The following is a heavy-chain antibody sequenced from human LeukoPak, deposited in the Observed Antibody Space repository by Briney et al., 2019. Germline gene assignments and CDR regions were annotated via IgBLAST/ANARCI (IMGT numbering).Heavy chain of an antibody. CDR3: ARQNLRYFDWLSPASGDY. CDR1: GGSISSSSYY. D-gene: IGHD3-9*01. Sequence: SETLSLTCTVSGGSISSSSYYWGWIRQPPGKGLEWIGSIYYSGSTYYNPSLKSRVTISVHTSKNQFSLKLSSVTAADTAVYYCARQNLRYFDWLSPASGDYWGQGSLVTVSS. V-gene: IGHV4-39*01. CDR2: IYYSGST. J-gene: IGHJ4*02.